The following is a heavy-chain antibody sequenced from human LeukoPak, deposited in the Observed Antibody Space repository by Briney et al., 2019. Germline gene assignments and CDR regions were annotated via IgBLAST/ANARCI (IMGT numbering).Heavy chain of an antibody. J-gene: IGHJ4*02. V-gene: IGHV3-21*01. D-gene: IGHD2-21*01. CDR2: ISSNGDNI. CDR1: GLTFSYYS. CDR3: ARMSYCGGDCYPTDS. Sequence: PGGSLRLSCAASGLTFSYYSMNWVRQAPGKGLEWVSYISSNGDNIYYADSVKGRFTISRDNAKNSLYLQMNSLRAEDTAMYYCARMSYCGGDCYPTDSWGQGTLVTVSS.